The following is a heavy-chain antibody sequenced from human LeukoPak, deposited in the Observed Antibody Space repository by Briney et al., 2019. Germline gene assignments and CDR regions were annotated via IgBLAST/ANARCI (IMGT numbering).Heavy chain of an antibody. CDR1: GFTFSRHG. CDR3: ARDRAWNYFDY. CDR2: ISNDGSRK. D-gene: IGHD3-3*01. Sequence: GGSLRLSCAPSGFTFSRHGMHWVRQAPGKGLEWVAIISNDGSRKYYAHSVEGRFTISRDNSKSTLYLQMDSLRAEDTAVYYCARDRAWNYFDYWGQGTLVTVSS. V-gene: IGHV3-30*03. J-gene: IGHJ4*02.